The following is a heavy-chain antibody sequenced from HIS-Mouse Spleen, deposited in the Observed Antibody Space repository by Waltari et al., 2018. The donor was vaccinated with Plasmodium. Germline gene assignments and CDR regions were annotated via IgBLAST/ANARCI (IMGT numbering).Heavy chain of an antibody. CDR3: ARDRRLAFDY. V-gene: IGHV3-30-3*01. CDR1: GFPFISYA. Sequence: QVQLVESGGGVVQPGRSLRLSCAASGFPFISYAMHWVRQAPGKGLEWVAVISYDGSNKYYADSVKGRFTISRDNSKNTLYLQMNSLRAEDTAVYYCARDRRLAFDYWGQGTLVTVSS. CDR2: ISYDGSNK. D-gene: IGHD2-15*01. J-gene: IGHJ4*02.